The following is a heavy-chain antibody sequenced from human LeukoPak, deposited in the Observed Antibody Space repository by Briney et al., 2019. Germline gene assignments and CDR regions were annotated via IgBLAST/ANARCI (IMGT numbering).Heavy chain of an antibody. Sequence: PGGSLRHSRAASGFTLSSYSMNWVRQAPGKGLGWVSSISSSSSYIYYADSVKGRFTISRDNAKNSLYLQMNSLRAEDTAVYYCARDLTYYDILTGYYTSHYFDYWGQGTLVTVSS. J-gene: IGHJ4*02. CDR2: ISSSSSYI. CDR3: ARDLTYYDILTGYYTSHYFDY. D-gene: IGHD3-9*01. CDR1: GFTLSSYS. V-gene: IGHV3-21*01.